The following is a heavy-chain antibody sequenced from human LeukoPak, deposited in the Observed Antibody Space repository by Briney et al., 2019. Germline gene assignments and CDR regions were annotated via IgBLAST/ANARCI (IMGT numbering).Heavy chain of an antibody. Sequence: GGSLRLSCVGSGLTFDEYGMHWVRQVPGKGLEWVSGISWNSANIGYADSVKGRFTISRDNPTNSLYLQMNSLRAEDTALYYCTKERFVHGDSRPFDYWGQGTLVTVSS. D-gene: IGHD2-21*01. J-gene: IGHJ4*02. CDR2: ISWNSANI. V-gene: IGHV3-9*01. CDR3: TKERFVHGDSRPFDY. CDR1: GLTFDEYG.